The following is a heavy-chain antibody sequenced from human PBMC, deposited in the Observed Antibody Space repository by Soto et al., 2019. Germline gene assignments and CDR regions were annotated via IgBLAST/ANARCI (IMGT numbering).Heavy chain of an antibody. J-gene: IGHJ4*02. Sequence: QLVQSGAEVKKPGSSVKISCKASGGTFSSYVISWLRQAPGQGLEWMGGVIPILGQAYYAPNLQGRVTITADGSTITAYMELMRLTSADTAVYFCARVGGVGAPPGTDFWGQGTLVTVSS. D-gene: IGHD1-26*01. CDR2: VIPILGQA. CDR3: ARVGGVGAPPGTDF. CDR1: GGTFSSYV. V-gene: IGHV1-69*01.